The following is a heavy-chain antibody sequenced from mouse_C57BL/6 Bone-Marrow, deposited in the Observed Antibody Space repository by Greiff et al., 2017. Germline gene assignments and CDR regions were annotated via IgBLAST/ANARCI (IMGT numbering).Heavy chain of an antibody. J-gene: IGHJ4*01. CDR2: INPSSGYT. CDR1: GYTFTSYW. Sequence: QVQLEESGAELAKPGASVKLSCKASGYTFTSYWMHWVKQRPGQGLEWIGNINPSSGYTKYNQKFKDKATLTADKSSSTAYMQLSSLTYEDSAVYYCARFYYDSSYAMDYWGQGTSVTVSS. CDR3: ARFYYDSSYAMDY. D-gene: IGHD1-1*01. V-gene: IGHV1-7*01.